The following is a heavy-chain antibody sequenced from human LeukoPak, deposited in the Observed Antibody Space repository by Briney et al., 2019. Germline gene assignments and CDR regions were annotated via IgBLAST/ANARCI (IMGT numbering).Heavy chain of an antibody. CDR3: ARVGGLVTNYYYMDV. V-gene: IGHV4-39*07. Sequence: SETLSLTCTVSGGSISSSSYYWGWIRQPPGKGLEWIGSIYYSGSTNYNPSLKSRVTISVDTSKNQFSLKLSSVTAADTAVYYCARVGGLVTNYYYMDVWGRGTTVTVSS. D-gene: IGHD3-16*02. CDR1: GGSISSSSYY. J-gene: IGHJ6*03. CDR2: IYYSGST.